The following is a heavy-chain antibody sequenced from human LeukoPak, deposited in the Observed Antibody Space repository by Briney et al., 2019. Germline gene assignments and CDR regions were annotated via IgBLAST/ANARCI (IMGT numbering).Heavy chain of an antibody. J-gene: IGHJ6*03. V-gene: IGHV1-2*02. D-gene: IGHD3-10*01. CDR3: ARDYGSGSYLGIYYYYYYMDV. CDR2: INPNSGGT. CDR1: GYTFTGYY. Sequence: SVKVSCEASGYTFTGYYMHWVRQAPGQGLEWMGWINPNSGGTNYAQKFQGRVTMTRDTSISTAYMELSRLRSDDTAVYYCARDYGSGSYLGIYYYYYYMDVWGKGTTVTISS.